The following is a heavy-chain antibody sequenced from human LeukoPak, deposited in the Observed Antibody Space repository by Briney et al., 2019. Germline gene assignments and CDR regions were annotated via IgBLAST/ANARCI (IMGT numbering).Heavy chain of an antibody. Sequence: SETLTLTCTVSNGSMRSYYWTWIRQPAGKGPEWVGRLFDARKVNYNPSLGGRVTMSMDTSKNQFSLRMTSVTAADTAVYYCARGFQGVYDYWGQGALVIVSS. J-gene: IGHJ4*02. CDR1: NGSMRSYY. D-gene: IGHD5/OR15-5a*01. CDR3: ARGFQGVYDY. V-gene: IGHV4-4*07. CDR2: LFDARKV.